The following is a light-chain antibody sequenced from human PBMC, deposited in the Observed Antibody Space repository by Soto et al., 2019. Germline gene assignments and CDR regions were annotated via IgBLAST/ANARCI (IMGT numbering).Light chain of an antibody. CDR2: GAS. CDR3: QQYNSWPMYT. J-gene: IGKJ2*01. CDR1: QSVRSN. V-gene: IGKV3-15*01. Sequence: EIVMTQSPATLSVSPGERATLSCRASQSVRSNVAWYQQKTGQAPRLLIYGASTRAPGIPARFSGSGSETEFTLTISSLQSEDFAVYYCQQYNSWPMYTFGQGTNLEIK.